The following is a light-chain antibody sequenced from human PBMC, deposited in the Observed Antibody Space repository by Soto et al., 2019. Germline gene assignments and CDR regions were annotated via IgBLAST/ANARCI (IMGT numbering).Light chain of an antibody. V-gene: IGKV1-33*01. CDR3: QQSDNIPLT. CDR1: QGIAKY. Sequence: DTQMTQSPSSLSASVGDRVTITCQASQGIAKYLHWYQQKPGQAPKILIYHASNLQTGVPSRFSGSGSGTDFTLTISSLQPEDIATYFCQQSDNIPLTFGGGTKVEI. J-gene: IGKJ4*01. CDR2: HAS.